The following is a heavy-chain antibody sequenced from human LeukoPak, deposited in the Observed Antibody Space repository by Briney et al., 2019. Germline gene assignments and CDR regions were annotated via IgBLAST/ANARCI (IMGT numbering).Heavy chain of an antibody. Sequence: SETLSLTCTVSGGSISSGSYYWSWIRQPAGKGLEWIGRIYTSGSTNYNPSLKSRVTISVDTSKNQFSLKLSSVTAADTAVYYCARGEVGAYRRVWFGPWGQGTLVTVSS. D-gene: IGHD1-26*01. CDR2: IYTSGST. V-gene: IGHV4-61*02. CDR3: ARGEVGAYRRVWFGP. CDR1: GGSISSGSYY. J-gene: IGHJ5*02.